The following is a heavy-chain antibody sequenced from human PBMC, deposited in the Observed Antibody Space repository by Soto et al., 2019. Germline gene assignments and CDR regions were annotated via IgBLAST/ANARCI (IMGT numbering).Heavy chain of an antibody. Sequence: SETLSLTCTVSGGSVSSGSYYWSWIRQPPGKGLEWIGYIYYSGSTNYNPSLKSRVTISVDTSKNQFSLRLSSVTAADTAVYSCARADYGDYGIDVWGQGAMVTVSS. CDR1: GGSVSSGSYY. J-gene: IGHJ6*02. D-gene: IGHD4-17*01. CDR2: IYYSGST. CDR3: ARADYGDYGIDV. V-gene: IGHV4-61*01.